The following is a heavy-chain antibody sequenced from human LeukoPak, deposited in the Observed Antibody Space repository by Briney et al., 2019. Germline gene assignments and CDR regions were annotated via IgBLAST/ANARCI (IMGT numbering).Heavy chain of an antibody. CDR2: ISSSGSYT. CDR1: GFTFSSYN. CDR3: ARVVGATIIDY. D-gene: IGHD1-26*01. V-gene: IGHV3-21*01. Sequence: GGSLRLSCAASGFTFSSYNMNWVRQAPGKGLEWVSSISSSGSYTYYADSVKGRFTISRDNAKNSLYLQMNSLRAEDTAVYYCARVVGATIIDYWGQGTLVTVSS. J-gene: IGHJ4*02.